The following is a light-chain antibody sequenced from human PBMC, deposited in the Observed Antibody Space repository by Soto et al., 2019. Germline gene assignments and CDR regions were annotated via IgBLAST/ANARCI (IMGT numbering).Light chain of an antibody. CDR1: SSDVGGYNY. CDR3: GSQAGSNSWV. Sequence: QSALTQPPSASGSPGQSVTISCTGTSSDVGGYNYVSWYQQHPGKAPKLIIYEVTKRPSGVPARFSGSNSGNTASLTLSGLQAEDEADYYCGSQAGSNSWVFGGGTKLTVL. V-gene: IGLV2-8*01. J-gene: IGLJ3*02. CDR2: EVT.